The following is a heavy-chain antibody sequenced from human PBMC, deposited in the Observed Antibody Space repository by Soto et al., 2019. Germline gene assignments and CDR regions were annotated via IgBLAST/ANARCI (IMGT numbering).Heavy chain of an antibody. CDR1: GGSISSGGYY. CDR3: ARSRSYSPYYFDY. V-gene: IGHV4-31*03. D-gene: IGHD3-10*01. CDR2: IYYSGST. J-gene: IGHJ4*02. Sequence: SETLSLTCTVSGGSISSGGYYWSWIRQHPGKGLEWIGYIYYSGSTYYNPSLKSRVTISVDTSKNQFSLKLSSVTAADTAVYYCARSRSYSPYYFDYWGQGTLVTVSS.